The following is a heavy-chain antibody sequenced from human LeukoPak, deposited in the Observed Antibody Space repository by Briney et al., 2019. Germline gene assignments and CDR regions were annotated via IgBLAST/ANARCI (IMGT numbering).Heavy chain of an antibody. CDR2: IYTSGST. V-gene: IGHV4-61*02. CDR3: ARDLGQYSYIDS. Sequence: SQTLSLTCTVSGGSISSGSYYWSWIRQPAGKGLEWIGRIYTSGSTNYNPSLKSRVTISVDTSKNQFSLKLSSVTAADTAVYYCARDLGQYSYIDSWGQGTLVTVSS. D-gene: IGHD5-18*01. CDR1: GGSISSGSYY. J-gene: IGHJ4*02.